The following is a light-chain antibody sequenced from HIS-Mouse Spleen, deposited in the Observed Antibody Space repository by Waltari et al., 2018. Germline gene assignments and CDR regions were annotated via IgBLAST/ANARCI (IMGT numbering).Light chain of an antibody. Sequence: SYVLTQPPSVSVAPGKTARITCGGNNIGSKSVHWYQQKPGQAPLLVGYDDSDRPSGIPGGFSGSNSGNTATLTISRVEAGDEADYYCQVWDSSSDHVVFGGGTKLTVL. CDR3: QVWDSSSDHVV. V-gene: IGLV3-21*03. CDR2: DDS. J-gene: IGLJ2*01. CDR1: NIGSKS.